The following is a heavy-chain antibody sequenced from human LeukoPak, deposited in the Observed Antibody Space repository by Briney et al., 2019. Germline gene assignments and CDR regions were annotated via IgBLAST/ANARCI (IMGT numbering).Heavy chain of an antibody. CDR3: ARDFSRGSYKGRDYYMDV. D-gene: IGHD1-26*01. V-gene: IGHV3-30*04. CDR2: ISYDVSKT. Sequence: GRSLRLSCAASGFTFSTYAMHWVRQAPGKGLEWVAVISYDVSKTYYADSVKGRFTISRDNSKNTLYLQMNSLRAEDTAVYYCARDFSRGSYKGRDYYMDVWGKGTTVTVSS. CDR1: GFTFSTYA. J-gene: IGHJ6*03.